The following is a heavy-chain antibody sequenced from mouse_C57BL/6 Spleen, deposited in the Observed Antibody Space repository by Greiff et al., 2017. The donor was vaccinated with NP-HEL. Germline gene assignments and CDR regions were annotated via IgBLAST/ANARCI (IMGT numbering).Heavy chain of an antibody. CDR3: ARLGNHSNYEGDYFDY. CDR1: GYTFTDYY. V-gene: IGHV1-26*01. J-gene: IGHJ2*01. CDR2: INPNNGGT. Sequence: EVQLKQSGPELVKPGASVKISCKASGYTFTDYYMNWVKQSHGKRLEWIGDINPNNGGTSYNEQFKGKATLTVDTSSSTAYMEHRSLTNEESAVYYCARLGNHSNYEGDYFDYWGQGTTLTVSS. D-gene: IGHD2-5*01.